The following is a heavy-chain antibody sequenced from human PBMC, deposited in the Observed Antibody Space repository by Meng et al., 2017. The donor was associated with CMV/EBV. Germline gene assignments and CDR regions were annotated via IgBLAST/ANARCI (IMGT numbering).Heavy chain of an antibody. D-gene: IGHD6-6*01. V-gene: IGHV1-69*01. CDR3: ARDYSGIAARPGFDP. Sequence: QLQLVRTGVEVKKPGSSVKVSCKASGGTFSSYAISWVRQAPGQGLEWMGGIIPIFGTANYAQKFQGRVTITADESTSTAYMELSSLRSEDTAVYYCARDYSGIAARPGFDPWGQGTLVTVSS. CDR1: GGTFSSYA. J-gene: IGHJ5*02. CDR2: IIPIFGTA.